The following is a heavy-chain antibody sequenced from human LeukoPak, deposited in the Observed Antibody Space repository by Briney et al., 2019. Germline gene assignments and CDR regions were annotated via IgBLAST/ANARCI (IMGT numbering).Heavy chain of an antibody. CDR1: GESFSGYY. J-gene: IGHJ6*03. CDR2: INHSGST. CDR3: ARGILPMDV. Sequence: SETLSLTCALSGESFSGYYWSWIRQPPGKGLEWIGEINHSGSTNYNPSLKSRVPISVDTSKNQSSLNLSSVTAADTAVYYCARGILPMDVWGKGTTVTVSS. V-gene: IGHV4-34*01. D-gene: IGHD2-21*02.